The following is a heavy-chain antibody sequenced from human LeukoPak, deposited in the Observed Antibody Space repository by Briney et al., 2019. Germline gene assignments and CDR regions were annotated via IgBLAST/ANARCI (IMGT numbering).Heavy chain of an antibody. CDR1: GFTFSSYS. J-gene: IGHJ6*02. Sequence: GGSLRLSCAASGFTFSSYSMNWVRQAPGKGLEWVSHITASGTAMFYADSVKGRFTISRDNAKNSLYLQMNSLRAEDTAVYYCARDDSSSSRGAHTDYYGMDVWGQGTTVTVSS. CDR2: ITASGTAM. V-gene: IGHV3-48*01. D-gene: IGHD6-6*01. CDR3: ARDDSSSSRGAHTDYYGMDV.